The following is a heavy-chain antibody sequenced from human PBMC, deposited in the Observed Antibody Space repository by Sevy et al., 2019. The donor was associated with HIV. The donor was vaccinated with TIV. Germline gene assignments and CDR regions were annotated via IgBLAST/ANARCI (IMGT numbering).Heavy chain of an antibody. Sequence: GGSLRLSCAASGFTFSDYNMNWVRQAPGKGLEWVTLIRYDGSNKYYADSVKGRFTISRDNSKNTLYLQMNSLRAEDTAVYYCAKDYARRYSSSSGDFDYWGQGTLVTVSS. CDR3: AKDYARRYSSSSGDFDY. CDR1: GFTFSDYN. D-gene: IGHD6-6*01. V-gene: IGHV3-30*02. CDR2: IRYDGSNK. J-gene: IGHJ4*02.